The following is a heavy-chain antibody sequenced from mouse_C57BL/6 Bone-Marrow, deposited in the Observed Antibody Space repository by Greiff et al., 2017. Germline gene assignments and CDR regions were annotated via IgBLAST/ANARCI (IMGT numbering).Heavy chain of an antibody. D-gene: IGHD1-1*01. V-gene: IGHV1-82*01. Sequence: QVQLQQSGPELVKPGASVKISCKASGYAFSSSWMNWVKQRPGKGLEWIGRIYPGDGDTNYNGKFKGKATLTADKSYSTAYIQLISLTSEDSAVYFCARGYYGTYWYFDVWGTGTTVTVSS. CDR3: ARGYYGTYWYFDV. CDR2: IYPGDGDT. J-gene: IGHJ1*03. CDR1: GYAFSSSW.